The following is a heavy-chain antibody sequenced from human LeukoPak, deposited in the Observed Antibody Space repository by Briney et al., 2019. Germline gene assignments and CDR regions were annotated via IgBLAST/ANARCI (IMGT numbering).Heavy chain of an antibody. CDR3: ARAHSYGVRGYFDY. CDR2: IYTSGST. Sequence: SETLSLTCSVSGGSISSGSYYWSWIRQPAGKGLEWIGRIYTSGSTNYNPSLKSRVTISVDTSKNQFSLKLSTVPAADTAVYYCARAHSYGVRGYFDYWGQGTLVTVSS. CDR1: GGSISSGSYY. V-gene: IGHV4-61*02. D-gene: IGHD5-18*01. J-gene: IGHJ4*02.